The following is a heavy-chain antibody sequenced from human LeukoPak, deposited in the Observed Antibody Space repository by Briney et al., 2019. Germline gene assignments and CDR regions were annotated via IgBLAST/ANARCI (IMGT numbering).Heavy chain of an antibody. CDR3: ASPKTPNTWPTDYYGMDV. D-gene: IGHD5-18*01. CDR1: GGSISSSSYY. V-gene: IGHV4-39*01. J-gene: IGHJ6*02. Sequence: SETLSLTCTVSGGSISSSSYYWGWIRQPPGKGLEWIGSIYYSGSTYYNPSLKSRVTISVDTSKNQFSLKLSSVTAADTAVYYCASPKTPNTWPTDYYGMDVWGQGTTVTVSS. CDR2: IYYSGST.